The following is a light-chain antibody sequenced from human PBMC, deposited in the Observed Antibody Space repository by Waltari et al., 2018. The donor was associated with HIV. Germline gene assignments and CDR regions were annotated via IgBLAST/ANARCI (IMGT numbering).Light chain of an antibody. CDR1: QSVSGS. V-gene: IGKV3-11*01. CDR3: QQRSLWPPAVT. CDR2: HTS. Sequence: EIVLTQSPATLSLSPGERAILSCGAGQSVSGSLAWYQQKPGQAPRLLIYHTSNRATGIPARFSGSRSGTDFTLTISSLEPEDFAVYYCQQRSLWPPAVTFGGGTKVEIK. J-gene: IGKJ4*01.